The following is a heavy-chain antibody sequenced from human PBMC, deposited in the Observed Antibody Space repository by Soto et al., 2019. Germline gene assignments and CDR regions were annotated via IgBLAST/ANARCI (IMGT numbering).Heavy chain of an antibody. CDR3: ARDRISHGDYVVRDYYYYYGMDV. D-gene: IGHD4-17*01. Sequence: GGSLRLSCASSGFTFSSYAMSWVRQAPGKGLEWVSVISGSGGSTYYADSVKGRFTISRDNSKNTLYLQMNSLRAEDTAVYYCARDRISHGDYVVRDYYYYYGMDVWGQGTTVTV. J-gene: IGHJ6*02. CDR2: ISGSGGST. V-gene: IGHV3-23*01. CDR1: GFTFSSYA.